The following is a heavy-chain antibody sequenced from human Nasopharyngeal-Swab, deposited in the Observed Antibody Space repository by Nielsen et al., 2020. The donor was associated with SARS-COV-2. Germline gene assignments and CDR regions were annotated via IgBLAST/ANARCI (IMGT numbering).Heavy chain of an antibody. J-gene: IGHJ4*02. CDR3: ARDPRGPDY. D-gene: IGHD6-25*01. V-gene: IGHV1-18*01. Sequence: WVRQAPGQGLEWMGWISAYNGRTYYAQKFQGRVTMTTDTSTSTAHMDLRSLRSDDTAVYYCARDPRGPDYWGQGTLVTVSS. CDR2: ISAYNGRT.